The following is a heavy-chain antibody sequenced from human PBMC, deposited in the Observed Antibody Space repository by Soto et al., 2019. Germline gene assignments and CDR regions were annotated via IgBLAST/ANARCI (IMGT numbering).Heavy chain of an antibody. V-gene: IGHV1-69*01. J-gene: IGHJ4*02. CDR2: NIPIFGTA. Sequence: QVQLVQSGAEEKKPGSSVKVSCKASGGTFSNFVISWVRQAPGQGREWMGGNIPIFGTANYAQKFQVRVTIIADESTSQTYMELNSLRSEDTAVYYCERAHILVGEKTYENYFDYWGQGTLVTVSS. CDR1: GGTFSNFV. CDR3: ERAHILVGEKTYENYFDY. D-gene: IGHD2-21*01.